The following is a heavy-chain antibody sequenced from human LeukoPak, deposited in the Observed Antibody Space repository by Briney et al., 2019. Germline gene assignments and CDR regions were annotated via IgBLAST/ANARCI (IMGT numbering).Heavy chain of an antibody. CDR3: ARDLDAYASGSLGS. V-gene: IGHV3-7*01. CDR1: GFTFSSYW. D-gene: IGHD3-10*01. CDR2: IKQDGSEK. Sequence: PGASLRLSCAASGFTFSSYWMSWVRQAPGKGLEWVANIKQDGSEKYYVDSVKGRFTISRDNAKNSLYLQMNSLRAGDTAVYYCARDLDAYASGSLGSWGQGALVTVSS. J-gene: IGHJ4*02.